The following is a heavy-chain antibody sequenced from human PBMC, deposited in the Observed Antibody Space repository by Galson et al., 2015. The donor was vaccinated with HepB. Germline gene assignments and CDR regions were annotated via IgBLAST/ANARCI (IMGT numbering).Heavy chain of an antibody. D-gene: IGHD2-2*01. Sequence: SLRLSCAASGFTFSSYAMSWVRQAPRKGLEWVSAISGSGGSTYYADSVKGRFTISRDNAKNSLYLQMNSLRAEDTAVYYCARATSWDYPDPWGQGTLVTVSS. V-gene: IGHV3-23*01. CDR3: ARATSWDYPDP. J-gene: IGHJ5*02. CDR2: ISGSGGST. CDR1: GFTFSSYA.